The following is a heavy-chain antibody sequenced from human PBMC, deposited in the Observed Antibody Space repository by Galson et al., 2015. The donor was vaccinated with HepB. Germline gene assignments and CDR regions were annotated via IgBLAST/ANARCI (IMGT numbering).Heavy chain of an antibody. J-gene: IGHJ4*02. CDR1: GFTFSSYA. D-gene: IGHD3-22*01. CDR3: AKPQDDSSGYYPWYYFDY. CDR2: ISGSGGST. V-gene: IGHV3-23*01. Sequence: SLRLSCAASGFTFSSYAMSWVRQAPGKGLEWVSAISGSGGSTYYADSVKGQFTISRDNSKNTLYLQMNSLRAEDTAVYYCAKPQDDSSGYYPWYYFDYWGQGTLVTVSS.